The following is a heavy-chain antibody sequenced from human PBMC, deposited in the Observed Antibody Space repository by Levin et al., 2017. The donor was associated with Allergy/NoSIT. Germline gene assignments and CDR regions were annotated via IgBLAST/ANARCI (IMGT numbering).Heavy chain of an antibody. J-gene: IGHJ6*02. V-gene: IGHV4-34*01. CDR2: INHSGST. CDR1: GGSFSGYY. D-gene: IGHD2-21*02. CDR3: ASAHIVVVTANYGMDG. Sequence: SETLSLTCAVYGGSFSGYYWSWIRQPPGKGLEWIGEINHSGSTNYNPSLKSRVTISVDTSKNQFSLKLSSVTAADTAVYYCASAHIVVVTANYGMDGWGQGTTVTVSS.